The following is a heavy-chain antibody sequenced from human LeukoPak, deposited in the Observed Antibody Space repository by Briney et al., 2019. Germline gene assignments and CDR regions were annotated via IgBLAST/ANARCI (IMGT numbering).Heavy chain of an antibody. CDR2: INPNSGGT. CDR3: ARDIAAYYYDSSGPFDY. J-gene: IGHJ4*02. Sequence: ASAKVSCKASGYTFTGYYMHWVRQAPGQGLEWMGWINPNSGGTNYAQKFQGRVTMTRDTSISTAYMELSRLRSDDTAVYYCARDIAAYYYDSSGPFDYWGQGTLVTVSS. V-gene: IGHV1-2*02. D-gene: IGHD3-22*01. CDR1: GYTFTGYY.